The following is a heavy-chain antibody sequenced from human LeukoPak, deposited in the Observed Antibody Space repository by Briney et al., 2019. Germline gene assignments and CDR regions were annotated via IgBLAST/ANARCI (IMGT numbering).Heavy chain of an antibody. J-gene: IGHJ5*02. CDR1: GGSISSGGYS. D-gene: IGHD3-10*01. CDR3: AQGRIYMVWGVFMGKWFDP. V-gene: IGHV4-30-2*01. CDR2: IYHSGST. Sequence: SETLSLTCAVSGGSISSGGYSWSWIRQPPGKGLEWIGYIYHSGSTYYNPSLKSRVTISLDRSKNQFSLKLSSVTAADTAVYFCAQGRIYMVWGVFMGKWFDPWGQGTLVTVSS.